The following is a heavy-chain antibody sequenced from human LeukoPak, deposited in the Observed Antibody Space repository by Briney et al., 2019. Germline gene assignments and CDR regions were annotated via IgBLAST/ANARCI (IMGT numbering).Heavy chain of an antibody. CDR1: GFTFSSYA. D-gene: IGHD3-22*01. V-gene: IGHV3-30-3*01. J-gene: IGHJ4*02. CDR3: AREKVAYYDSSGYFDY. Sequence: PGGSLRLSCAASGFTFSSYAMHWVRQAPGKGLEWVAVISYDGSNKYCADSVKGRFTISRDNSKNTLYLQMNSLRAEDTAVYYCAREKVAYYDSSGYFDYWGQGTLVTVSS. CDR2: ISYDGSNK.